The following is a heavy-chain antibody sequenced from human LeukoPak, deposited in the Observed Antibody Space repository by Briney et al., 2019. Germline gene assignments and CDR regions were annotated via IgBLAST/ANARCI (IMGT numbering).Heavy chain of an antibody. CDR3: ASRGYSGLDY. D-gene: IGHD5-12*01. CDR1: GGSISSSNW. CDR2: IYHSAST. V-gene: IGHV4-4*02. J-gene: IGHJ4*02. Sequence: GTLCLTCAVSGGSISSSNWWTWVRQPPGKGLEWVGEIYHSASTDYNPSLKSRVTISVDKSNNQFSLRLSSVTAADTAVYYCASRGYSGLDYWGQGTLDPVSS.